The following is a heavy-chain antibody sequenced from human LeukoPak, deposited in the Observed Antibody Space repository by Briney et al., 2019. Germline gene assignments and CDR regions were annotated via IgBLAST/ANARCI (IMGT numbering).Heavy chain of an antibody. J-gene: IGHJ4*02. CDR1: GFTFDDYG. CDR3: AKFPAGATTSY. Sequence: GGSLRLSCAASGFTFDDYGMSWVRRSPGKGLEWVSGFNWSEDSTGYAGSVRGRFTISRDNAKNSLYLQMNSLRAEDTAVYYCAKFPAGATTSYWGQGTLVTVSS. D-gene: IGHD1-26*01. V-gene: IGHV3-20*04. CDR2: FNWSEDST.